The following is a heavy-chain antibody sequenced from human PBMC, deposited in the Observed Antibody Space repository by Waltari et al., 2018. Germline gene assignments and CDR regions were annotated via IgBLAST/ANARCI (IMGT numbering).Heavy chain of an antibody. D-gene: IGHD1-20*01. J-gene: IGHJ6*03. CDR1: GFTFSSYA. Sequence: EVQLVESGGGLVQPGGSLRLSCAASGFTFSSYAMSWVRQAPGKGLEWVSAISGSGGSTYYADSVKGRFTISRDKSKNTLYLQMNSLRAEDTAVDYCAKGKDGRVLLGMDVWGKGTTVTVSS. CDR3: AKGKDGRVLLGMDV. V-gene: IGHV3-23*04. CDR2: ISGSGGST.